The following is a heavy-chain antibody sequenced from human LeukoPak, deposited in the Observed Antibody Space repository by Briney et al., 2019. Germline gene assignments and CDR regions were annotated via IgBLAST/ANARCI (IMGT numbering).Heavy chain of an antibody. CDR1: GFTFSSYS. D-gene: IGHD7-27*01. CDR2: ISSSSTI. V-gene: IGHV3-48*02. Sequence: GGSLRLSCAASGFTFSSYSMNWVRQAPGKGLEWVSYISSSSTIYYADSVKGRFTISRDNAKNSLYLQMNSLRDEDTAVYYCARELGFFDYWGQGTLVTVSS. CDR3: ARELGFFDY. J-gene: IGHJ4*02.